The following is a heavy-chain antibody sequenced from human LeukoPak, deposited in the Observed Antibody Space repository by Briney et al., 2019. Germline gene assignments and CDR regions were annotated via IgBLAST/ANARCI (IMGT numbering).Heavy chain of an antibody. Sequence: GGSLRLSCAASGFTFSSYEINWVRQAPGKGLEWFSFFRCSGSTIYYADFVEGRFTISRDNSKTSLYLQMNSLRSEDSALYYCAKDRGGVDYWGQGTLVTASS. CDR3: AKDRGGVDY. V-gene: IGHV3-48*03. CDR1: GFTFSSYE. D-gene: IGHD3-16*01. J-gene: IGHJ4*02. CDR2: FRCSGSTI.